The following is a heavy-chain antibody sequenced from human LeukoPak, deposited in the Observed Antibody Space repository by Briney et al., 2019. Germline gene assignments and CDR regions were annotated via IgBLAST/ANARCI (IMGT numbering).Heavy chain of an antibody. Sequence: SETLSLTCAVYGGSFSGYYWSWIRQPPGKGLEWIGEINHSGSTNYNPSLKSRVTISVDTSKNQFSLKLSSLTAADTAVYYCARARGEVATIFHWGQGTLVTVSS. V-gene: IGHV4-34*01. CDR1: GGSFSGYY. CDR2: INHSGST. J-gene: IGHJ4*02. D-gene: IGHD5-12*01. CDR3: ARARGEVATIFH.